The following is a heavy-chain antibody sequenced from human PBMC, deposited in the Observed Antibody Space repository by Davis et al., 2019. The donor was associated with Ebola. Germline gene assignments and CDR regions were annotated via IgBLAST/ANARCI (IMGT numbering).Heavy chain of an antibody. J-gene: IGHJ4*02. D-gene: IGHD3-16*02. CDR1: GFTFSSYA. CDR3: AKSPGRIIDYVWGSYRFDY. Sequence: GESLKISCAASGFTFSSYAMSWVRQAPGKGLEWVSAISGSGGSTYYADSVKGRFIISRDNSKNTLYLQMNSLRAEDTAVYYCAKSPGRIIDYVWGSYRFDYWGQGTLVTVSS. CDR2: ISGSGGST. V-gene: IGHV3-23*01.